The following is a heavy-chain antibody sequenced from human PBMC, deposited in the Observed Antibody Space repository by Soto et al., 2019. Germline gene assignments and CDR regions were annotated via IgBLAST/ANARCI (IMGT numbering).Heavy chain of an antibody. CDR3: AKEMIASTLADFFDY. CDR1: GFTFSNYV. J-gene: IGHJ4*02. CDR2: ISGSGDRA. Sequence: EVQLLESWGGLIQPGGSRRISCEASGFTFSNYVMTCVRQAPGKGLEWVSTISGSGDRAFYADPVKGRFPISRDNSKNTLYLQMNSLSAEDTAIYYCAKEMIASTLADFFDYWGQGILVTVSS. D-gene: IGHD2-21*01. V-gene: IGHV3-23*01.